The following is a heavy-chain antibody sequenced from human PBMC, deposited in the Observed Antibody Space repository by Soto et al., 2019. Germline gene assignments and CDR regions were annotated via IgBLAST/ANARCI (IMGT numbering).Heavy chain of an antibody. CDR3: AKQQGPGTPYYYAMDV. J-gene: IGHJ6*02. CDR1: GFPFSSYA. CDR2: IRSSGDRT. D-gene: IGHD1-1*01. V-gene: IGHV3-23*01. Sequence: GGSLSLSCAASGFPFSSYAMSWVRQAPGKGLEWVSVIRSSGDRTYYADSVKGRFTISRDNPKNTLYMQMNSLRAEDTAVYYCAKQQGPGTPYYYAMDVWGQGTTVTVSS.